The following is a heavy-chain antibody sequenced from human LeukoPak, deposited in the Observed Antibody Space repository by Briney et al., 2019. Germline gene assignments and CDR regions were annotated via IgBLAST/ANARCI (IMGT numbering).Heavy chain of an antibody. CDR1: GFTFSDYY. Sequence: GGSLRLSCAASGFTFSDYYMSWIRQAPGKGREWVSYISSSGSTIYYADSVKGRFTISRDNAKNSLYLQMNSLRAEDTAVYYCARFGSSGRDAFDIWGQGTMVTVSS. D-gene: IGHD3-22*01. J-gene: IGHJ3*02. CDR2: ISSSGSTI. V-gene: IGHV3-11*01. CDR3: ARFGSSGRDAFDI.